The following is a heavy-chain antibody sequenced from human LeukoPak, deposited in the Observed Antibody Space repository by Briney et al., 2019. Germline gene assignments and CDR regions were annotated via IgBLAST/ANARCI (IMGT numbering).Heavy chain of an antibody. J-gene: IGHJ5*02. Sequence: PSETLSLTCTASGCSISSASYYWSWIRQPAGKGLEWIGRIYTSGSTNYNPTLKSRCTISVETSNNQFSLKLSSVTAADPAVYYCARQTRELLFVRRDWFDPWGQGTLVTVSS. CDR1: GCSISSASYY. CDR2: IYTSGST. D-gene: IGHD1-26*01. CDR3: ARQTRELLFVRRDWFDP. V-gene: IGHV4-61*02.